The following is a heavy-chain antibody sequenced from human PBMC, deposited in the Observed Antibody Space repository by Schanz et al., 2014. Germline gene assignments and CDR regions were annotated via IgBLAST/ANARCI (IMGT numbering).Heavy chain of an antibody. D-gene: IGHD6-13*01. CDR3: ARDYGSWAIDY. CDR1: GFTFSSHS. CDR2: TGPYGKTI. J-gene: IGHJ4*02. V-gene: IGHV3-48*01. Sequence: EVHLLESGGGLVQPGGSLRLSCAASGFTFSSHSMHWVRQAPGKGPEWISYTGPYGKTIYYADSVKGRFTLYRDNAKDSLFLQMDSLRADDTAVYYCARDYGSWAIDYWGRGTLVSVSS.